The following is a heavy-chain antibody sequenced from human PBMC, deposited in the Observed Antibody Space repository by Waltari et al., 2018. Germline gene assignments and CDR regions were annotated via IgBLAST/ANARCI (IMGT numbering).Heavy chain of an antibody. D-gene: IGHD2-21*02. CDR1: GVIFSNNY. Sequence: EVQLVESGGGLIQPGGSLRLYCVASGVIFSNNYMTWLRQAPGKGLELVSLIYSGGTTYYADSVRGRFTISRDGSKNTVYLQMNSLRAEDTAVYFCARNQVETALGYWGQGTLVTVSS. CDR3: ARNQVETALGY. J-gene: IGHJ4*02. CDR2: IYSGGTT. V-gene: IGHV3-53*01.